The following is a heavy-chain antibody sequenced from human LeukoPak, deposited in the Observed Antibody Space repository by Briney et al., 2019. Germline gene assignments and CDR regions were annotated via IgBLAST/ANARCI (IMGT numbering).Heavy chain of an antibody. V-gene: IGHV3-7*03. Sequence: GGSLRLSCAASGFTFSSYWMSWVRQPPGKGLEWVANIKQDGSEKYYVDSVKGRFTISRDNAKNSLYLQMNSLRAEDTAVYYCAKRVVRGVKSFDYWGQGTLVTVSS. CDR3: AKRVVRGVKSFDY. J-gene: IGHJ4*02. D-gene: IGHD3-10*01. CDR1: GFTFSSYW. CDR2: IKQDGSEK.